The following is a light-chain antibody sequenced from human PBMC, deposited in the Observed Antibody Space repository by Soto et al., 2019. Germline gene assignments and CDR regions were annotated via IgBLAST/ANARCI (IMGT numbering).Light chain of an antibody. CDR3: EQYHEWPLT. Sequence: ETVLTQSPGTLSVSPGERATLSCRASQSVSSNLAWYQQKPGQDTRLLIYGASTRATGIPARFSGSGSGTEFTLTISSLQSEDFAVYYCEQYHEWPLTFGGGTEVEIK. J-gene: IGKJ4*01. V-gene: IGKV3D-15*01. CDR1: QSVSSN. CDR2: GAS.